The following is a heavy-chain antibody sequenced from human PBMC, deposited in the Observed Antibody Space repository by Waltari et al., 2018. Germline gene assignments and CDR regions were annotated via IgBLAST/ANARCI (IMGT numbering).Heavy chain of an antibody. D-gene: IGHD4-17*01. J-gene: IGHJ6*02. Sequence: QVQLQESGPGLVKPSETLSLTCTVSGGSISSHYCSWIRQPPGKGLEWIGYIYYSGSTNYNPSLKSRVTISVDTSKNQFSLKLSSVTAADTAVYYCARDGHYGDDYYYYGMDVWGQGTTVTVSS. CDR1: GGSISSHY. CDR3: ARDGHYGDDYYYYGMDV. CDR2: IYYSGST. V-gene: IGHV4-59*11.